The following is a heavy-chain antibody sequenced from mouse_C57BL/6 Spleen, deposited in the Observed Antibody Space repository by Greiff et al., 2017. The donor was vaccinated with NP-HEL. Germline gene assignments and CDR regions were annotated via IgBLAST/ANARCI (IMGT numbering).Heavy chain of an antibody. CDR3: ARGDYYGSSYDWYCDV. CDR2: IDPSDSYT. J-gene: IGHJ1*03. D-gene: IGHD1-1*01. Sequence: QVQLQQPGAELVRPGTSVKLSCKASGYTFTSYWMHWVKQRPGQGLEWIGVIDPSDSYTNYNQKFKGKATLTVDTSSSTAYMQLSSLTSEDSAVYYCARGDYYGSSYDWYCDVWGKGTTVTVSS. V-gene: IGHV1-59*01. CDR1: GYTFTSYW.